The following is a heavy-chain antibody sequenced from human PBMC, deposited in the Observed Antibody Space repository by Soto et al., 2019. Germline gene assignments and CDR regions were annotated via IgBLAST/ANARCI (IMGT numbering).Heavy chain of an antibody. J-gene: IGHJ6*02. CDR3: ARVISRYCSGGSCPVGVDV. CDR2: ISSSSSTI. Sequence: GGSLRLSCAASGFTFSSYSMNWVRQAPGKGLEWVSYISSSSSTIFYADSVKGRFTIFRDNAKNSLYLQMNSLRDEDTAVYYGARVISRYCSGGSCPVGVDVWGQGTTVTVSS. D-gene: IGHD2-15*01. V-gene: IGHV3-48*02. CDR1: GFTFSSYS.